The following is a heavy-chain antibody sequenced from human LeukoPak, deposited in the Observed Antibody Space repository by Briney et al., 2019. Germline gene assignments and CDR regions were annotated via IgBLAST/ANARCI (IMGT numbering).Heavy chain of an antibody. J-gene: IGHJ6*02. Sequence: GGSLRLSCAASGFTFSRCGMNWVRQAPGKGLEWVSSISSSSSYIYYADSVKSRFTISRDNAKNSLYLQMNSLRAEDTAVYYCARVSGYYYGMDVWGQGTTVTVSS. CDR1: GFTFSRCG. D-gene: IGHD2-15*01. CDR3: ARVSGYYYGMDV. CDR2: ISSSSSYI. V-gene: IGHV3-21*01.